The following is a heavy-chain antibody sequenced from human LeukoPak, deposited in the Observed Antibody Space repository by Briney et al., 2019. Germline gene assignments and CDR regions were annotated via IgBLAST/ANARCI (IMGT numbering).Heavy chain of an antibody. CDR1: GFTFSSYW. CDR3: SRVAWGDYYYYYMDV. D-gene: IGHD7-27*01. Sequence: GGSLRLSCGASGFTFSSYWMHWVRQAPGKGLVWVSRINIDGSSTSYADSVQGRFTISRDNAKNTLYLQMNSLRAEDTALDYVSRVAWGDYYYYYMDVWGKGTLVTVSS. V-gene: IGHV3-74*01. J-gene: IGHJ6*03. CDR2: INIDGSST.